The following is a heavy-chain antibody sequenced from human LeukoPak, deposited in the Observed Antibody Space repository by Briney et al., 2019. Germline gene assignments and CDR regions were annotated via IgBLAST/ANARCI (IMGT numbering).Heavy chain of an antibody. D-gene: IGHD2-8*01. J-gene: IGHJ4*02. CDR3: ARVRSMDGVRYD. CDR1: RGTFSSYA. CDR2: IIPIFGTA. Sequence: ASVKVSCKASRGTFSSYAISWVRQAPVQGLEWMGGIIPIFGTANYAQKFQGRFTIAAVESTSTAYMELSSLRSEDTAVYCCARVRSMDGVRYDWGQGTLVTVSS. V-gene: IGHV1-69*01.